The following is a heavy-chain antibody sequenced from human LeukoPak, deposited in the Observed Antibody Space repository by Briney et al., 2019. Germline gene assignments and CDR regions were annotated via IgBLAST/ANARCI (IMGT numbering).Heavy chain of an antibody. CDR2: IKRRADGETT. D-gene: IGHD3-10*01. V-gene: IGHV3-15*01. CDR3: TTDPLVYYYQFDY. J-gene: IGHJ4*02. Sequence: ETLSLTCAVYGGSFSGYYWSWIRQPPGKGLEWIGHIKRRADGETTDYAAPVKGRFTLVRDDSKNTVYLQMNSLKTEDTGVYYCTTDPLVYYYQFDYWGQGTLVIVSS. CDR1: GGSFSGYY.